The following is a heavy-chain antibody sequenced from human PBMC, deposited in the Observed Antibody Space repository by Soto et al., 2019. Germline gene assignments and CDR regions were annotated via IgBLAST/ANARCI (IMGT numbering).Heavy chain of an antibody. V-gene: IGHV3-33*01. J-gene: IGHJ4*02. CDR3: ARDKEGEFDY. CDR1: GFTFSSYG. CDR2: IWYDGSNK. Sequence: VQLVESGGGVVQPGRSLRLSCAASGFTFSSYGMHWVRQAPGKGLEWVAVIWYDGSNKYYADSVKGRFTISRDNSKNTLYLQMNSLRAEDTAVYYCARDKEGEFDYWGQGTLVTVSS.